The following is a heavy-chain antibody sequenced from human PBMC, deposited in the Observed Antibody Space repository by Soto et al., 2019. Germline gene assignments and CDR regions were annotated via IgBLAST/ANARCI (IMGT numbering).Heavy chain of an antibody. CDR3: ARGGHVMAMTPAFDY. Sequence: QVQLMQSGAEVKKPGASVKVSCKASGDTFTEYYIHWVRQAPGQGLEWMGTVNPSGGHTTYAQHFRPRVTRTTKSKTKGVCMEHTSLTSDESDVHYSARGGHVMAMTPAFDYWGQQNLVTVCS. D-gene: IGHD4-4*01. J-gene: IGHJ4*02. CDR2: VNPSGGHT. V-gene: IGHV1-46*01. CDR1: GDTFTEYY.